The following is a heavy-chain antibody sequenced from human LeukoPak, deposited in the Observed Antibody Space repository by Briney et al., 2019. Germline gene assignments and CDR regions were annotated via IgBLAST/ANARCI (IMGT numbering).Heavy chain of an antibody. Sequence: GGSLRLSRTASGFTFSSYPMHWVRQAPGKGLEYVSAILGNGDSSFYANSVKGRFTISRDNSKNTLYLQMGSLRADDMAVYYCARDATSGWSFDYWGQGNQVTVSS. CDR1: GFTFSSYP. V-gene: IGHV3-64*01. D-gene: IGHD6-19*01. CDR3: ARDATSGWSFDY. CDR2: ILGNGDSS. J-gene: IGHJ4*02.